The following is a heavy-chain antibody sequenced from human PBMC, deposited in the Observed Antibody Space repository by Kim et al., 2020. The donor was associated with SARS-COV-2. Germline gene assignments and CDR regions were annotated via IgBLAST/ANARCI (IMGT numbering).Heavy chain of an antibody. CDR2: IYYSGST. CDR1: GGSISSYY. Sequence: SETLSLTCTVSGGSISSYYWSWIRQPPGKGLEWIGYIYYSGSTNYNPSLKSRVTISVDTSKNQFSLKLSSVTAADTAVYYCARDQVDDYYGSGSPRYGMDVWGQGTTVTVSS. D-gene: IGHD3-10*01. J-gene: IGHJ6*02. CDR3: ARDQVDDYYGSGSPRYGMDV. V-gene: IGHV4-59*13.